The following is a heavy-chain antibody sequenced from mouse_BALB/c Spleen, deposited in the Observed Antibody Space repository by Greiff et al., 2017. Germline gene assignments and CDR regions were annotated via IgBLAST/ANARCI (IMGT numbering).Heavy chain of an antibody. CDR1: GFSLTSYG. J-gene: IGHJ2*01. CDR2: IWSGGST. D-gene: IGHD2-14*01. CDR3: ARSGYRYDGQDFDY. V-gene: IGHV2-2*02. Sequence: QVQLQQSGPGLVQPSQSLSITCTVSGFSLTSYGVHWVRQSPGKGLEWLGVIWSGGSTDYNAAFISRLSISKDNSKSQVFFKMNSLQANDTAIYYWARSGYRYDGQDFDYWGQGTTLTVSS.